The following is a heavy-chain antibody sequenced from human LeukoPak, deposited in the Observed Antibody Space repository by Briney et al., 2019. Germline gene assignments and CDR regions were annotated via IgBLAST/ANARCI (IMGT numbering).Heavy chain of an antibody. Sequence: SETLSLTCAVYGGSFSGYYWSWIRQPPGKGLEWIGEINHSGSTNYNPSLKSRLTISVDTSKNQFSLKLRSVTAADTAVYSCARGRRTYYDFWSGYYLSGDNWFDPWGQGTLVTVSS. CDR1: GGSFSGYY. D-gene: IGHD3-3*01. CDR2: INHSGST. J-gene: IGHJ5*02. V-gene: IGHV4-34*01. CDR3: ARGRRTYYDFWSGYYLSGDNWFDP.